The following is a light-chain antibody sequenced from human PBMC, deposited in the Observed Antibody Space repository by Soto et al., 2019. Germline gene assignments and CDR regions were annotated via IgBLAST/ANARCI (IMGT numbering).Light chain of an antibody. CDR1: SSDVGNYNL. CDR3: CSYASSSTYV. J-gene: IGLJ1*01. Sequence: HSALTQPASVSGSPGQSITISCTGTSSDVGNYNLVSWYQHDPGKAPKLLIYEGSKRPSGVSDRFSGSKSGNTASLTISGLQAEDEADYYCCSYASSSTYVFGTGTKLTVL. V-gene: IGLV2-23*01. CDR2: EGS.